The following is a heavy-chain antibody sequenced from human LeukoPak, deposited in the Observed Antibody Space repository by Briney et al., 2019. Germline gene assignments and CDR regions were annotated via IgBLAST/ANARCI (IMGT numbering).Heavy chain of an antibody. CDR1: GFSLSSFS. J-gene: IGHJ4*02. V-gene: IGHV3-21*01. Sequence: GGSLRLSCAASGFSLSSFSMNWVRQAPGRGLGWVSYISGGSSFTYYVDSVKGRFTISRDNAKNSLYLQMNSLRAEDTAVYYCAKSDTAMGRFDYWGQGTLVTVSS. D-gene: IGHD5-18*01. CDR2: ISGGSSFT. CDR3: AKSDTAMGRFDY.